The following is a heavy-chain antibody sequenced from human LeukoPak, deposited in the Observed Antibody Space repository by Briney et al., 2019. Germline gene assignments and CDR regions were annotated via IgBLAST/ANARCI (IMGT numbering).Heavy chain of an antibody. J-gene: IGHJ6*02. CDR3: ARGSSGWSAGYYYGMDV. V-gene: IGHV3-48*01. D-gene: IGHD6-19*01. CDR2: ISSSSSTI. Sequence: QPGGSLRLSCAASGFTFSSYSMNWVRQAPGKGLEWVSYISSSSSTIYYADSVKGRFTISRDNAKNSLYLQMNSLRAEDTAVYYCARGSSGWSAGYYYGMDVWGQGTTVTVSS. CDR1: GFTFSSYS.